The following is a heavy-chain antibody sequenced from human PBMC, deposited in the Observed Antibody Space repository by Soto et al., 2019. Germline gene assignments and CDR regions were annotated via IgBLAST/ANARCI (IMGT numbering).Heavy chain of an antibody. V-gene: IGHV3-33*01. D-gene: IGHD3-22*01. CDR1: VFTCSSYG. CDR3: VVVITTRGVY. CDR2: IWYDGSNK. J-gene: IGHJ4*02. Sequence: PWWSLRLSCSASVFTCSSYGMHWFRQAPGKGLEWVAVIWYDGSNKYYADSVKGRFTISRDNSKNTLYLQMNSLRAEDTAVYYCVVVITTRGVYWGQGTLVTVSS.